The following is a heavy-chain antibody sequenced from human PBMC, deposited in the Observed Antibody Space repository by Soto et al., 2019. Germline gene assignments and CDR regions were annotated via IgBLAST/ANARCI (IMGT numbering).Heavy chain of an antibody. V-gene: IGHV4-38-2*01. CDR1: GYSISGGYY. CDR2: IYHSGST. Sequence: PSETLSLTCAVSGYSISGGYYWGWIRQPPGKGLEWIGSIYHSGSTYYNPSLKSRVTISVDTSKNQFSLKLSSVTAADTAVYYCARGGDFWSGYYGGFDYWGQGTLVTVSS. J-gene: IGHJ4*02. CDR3: ARGGDFWSGYYGGFDY. D-gene: IGHD3-3*01.